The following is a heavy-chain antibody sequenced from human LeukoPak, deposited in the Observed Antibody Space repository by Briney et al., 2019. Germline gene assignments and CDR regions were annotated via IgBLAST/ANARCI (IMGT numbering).Heavy chain of an antibody. CDR2: IYSGGST. CDR1: GFTVSSNY. CDR3: ARVSVLRYFDWLFLFDY. Sequence: GGSLRLSCAASGFTVSSNYMSWVRQAPGKGLEWVSVIYSGGSTYYADSVKGRFTISRDNSKNTLYLPLNSLRAEDTAVYYCARVSVLRYFDWLFLFDYWGQGTLVTVSS. J-gene: IGHJ4*02. D-gene: IGHD3-9*01. V-gene: IGHV3-66*01.